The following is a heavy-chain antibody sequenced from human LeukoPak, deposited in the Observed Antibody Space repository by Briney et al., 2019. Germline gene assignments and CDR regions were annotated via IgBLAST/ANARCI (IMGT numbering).Heavy chain of an antibody. V-gene: IGHV1-8*01. Sequence: ASVKVSCKASGYTFNSYDINWVRQAPGQGLEWMGWMNPKSGNTGYAEKFQGRVTMTRDTSTSTVYMELSSLRSEDTAVYYCARDGATMVRGVIILGVDVWGQGTTVTVSS. CDR3: ARDGATMVRGVIILGVDV. CDR2: MNPKSGNT. CDR1: GYTFNSYD. J-gene: IGHJ6*02. D-gene: IGHD3-10*01.